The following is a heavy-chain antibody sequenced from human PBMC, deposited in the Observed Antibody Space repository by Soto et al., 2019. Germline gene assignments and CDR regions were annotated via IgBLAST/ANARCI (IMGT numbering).Heavy chain of an antibody. CDR1: GFTFSSYS. V-gene: IGHV3-48*02. CDR2: ISSSSRTI. CDR3: ARWRVPAAIGTDGMDV. Sequence: PVGSLRLSCAASGFTFSSYSMNWVRQAPGKWLEWVSYISSSSRTIYYADSVKGRFTISRDNAKNSLYLQMNSLRDEDTAVYYCARWRVPAAIGTDGMDVWGQGTTVTVSS. D-gene: IGHD2-2*01. J-gene: IGHJ6*02.